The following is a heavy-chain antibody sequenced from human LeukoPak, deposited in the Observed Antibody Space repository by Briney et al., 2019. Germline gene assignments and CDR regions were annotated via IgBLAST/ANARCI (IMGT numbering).Heavy chain of an antibody. V-gene: IGHV3-30*18. CDR1: GFTISSHG. CDR2: ISYNGNSK. Sequence: PRTSLRLSCAVSGFTISSHGMHWVRQAPGKGLEWVAMISYNGNSKYYGDSVKGRFTISRDNSKDTLYLEMDSLRTEDTAVYYCAKDWGSSGWYNYFDPWGQGTLVTVSS. D-gene: IGHD6-19*01. J-gene: IGHJ5*02. CDR3: AKDWGSSGWYNYFDP.